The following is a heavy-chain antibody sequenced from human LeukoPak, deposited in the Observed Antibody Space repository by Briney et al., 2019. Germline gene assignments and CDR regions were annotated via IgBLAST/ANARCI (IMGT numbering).Heavy chain of an antibody. Sequence: GGSLRLSCAASGFTFNNYGMHWVRQAPGKGLEWVAFIRYDGSNKYYADSVKGRITISRDNSKNTLYLQMNSLRTEDTAVYYCAKDWDDYYGSGSTFDYWGQGTQVTVSS. J-gene: IGHJ4*02. CDR3: AKDWDDYYGSGSTFDY. CDR1: GFTFNNYG. D-gene: IGHD3-10*01. CDR2: IRYDGSNK. V-gene: IGHV3-30*02.